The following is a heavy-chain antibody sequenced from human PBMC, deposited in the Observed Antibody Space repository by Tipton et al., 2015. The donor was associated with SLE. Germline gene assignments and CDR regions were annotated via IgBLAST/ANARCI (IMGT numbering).Heavy chain of an antibody. CDR3: AGRGDLVVVTSYFDY. V-gene: IGHV4-39*07. Sequence: TLSLTCPVSGGSFSSDTYLWGWIRQPPGKGLEWIGDIYYTGSTYYNPSLKSRVTISVDTSKNQFSLKLSSVTAADTAVYYCAGRGDLVVVTSYFDYWGQGTLVTVSS. CDR1: GGSFSSDTYL. D-gene: IGHD2-21*02. J-gene: IGHJ4*02. CDR2: IYYTGST.